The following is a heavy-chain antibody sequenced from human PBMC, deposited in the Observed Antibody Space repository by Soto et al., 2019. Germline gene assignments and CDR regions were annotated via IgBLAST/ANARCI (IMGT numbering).Heavy chain of an antibody. CDR2: IYWNDDK. D-gene: IGHD3-10*01. J-gene: IGHJ5*02. Sequence: SGPTLVNPTQTLTLTCTFSGFSLSTSGVGVGWIRQPPGKAPEWLALIYWNDDKRYSPSLKSRLTITKDTSKNQVVLTMTNMDPVDTATYYCARAFVLLWFRELLVXFDPWGQGTLVTVSS. CDR3: ARAFVLLWFRELLVXFDP. V-gene: IGHV2-5*01. CDR1: GFSLSTSGVG.